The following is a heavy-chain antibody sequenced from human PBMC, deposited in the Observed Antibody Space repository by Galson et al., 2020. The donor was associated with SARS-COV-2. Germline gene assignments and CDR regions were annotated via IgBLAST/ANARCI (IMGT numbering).Heavy chain of an antibody. CDR1: GFTFSSYA. V-gene: IGHV3-30-3*01. CDR2: ISYDGSNK. J-gene: IGHJ6*02. Sequence: GGSLRLSCAASGFTFSSYAMHWVRQAPGKGLEWVAVISYDGSNKYYADSVKGRFTISRDNSKNTLYLQMNSLRAEDTAVYYCAREGELLVVPAAIGPRGYYYGMDVWGQGTTVTVSS. D-gene: IGHD2-2*02. CDR3: AREGELLVVPAAIGPRGYYYGMDV.